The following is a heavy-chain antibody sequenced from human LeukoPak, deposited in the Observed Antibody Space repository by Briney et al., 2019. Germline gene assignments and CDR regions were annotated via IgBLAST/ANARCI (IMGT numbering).Heavy chain of an antibody. D-gene: IGHD1-26*01. Sequence: GGSLRLSCAATGFPFKDYGMLWVRQPPGKGLEWVSGINWNGGGTEYADSVKGRFTISRDNAKNSLYLQMTSLRPEDTALYYCAKHLRATNTYIFFGLDVWGQGTTVTVSS. CDR1: GFPFKDYG. J-gene: IGHJ6*02. CDR2: INWNGGGT. V-gene: IGHV3-9*01. CDR3: AKHLRATNTYIFFGLDV.